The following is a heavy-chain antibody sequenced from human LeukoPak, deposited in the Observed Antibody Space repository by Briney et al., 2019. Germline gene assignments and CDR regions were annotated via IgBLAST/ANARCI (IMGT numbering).Heavy chain of an antibody. Sequence: GGSLRLSCAASGFTFSSYSMNWVRQAPGKGLEWVSSISSSSSYIYYADSVKGRFTISRDNAKNSLYLQMNSLRAEDTAVYYCARGLSNRGYSGYVPIDYWGQGTLVTVSS. V-gene: IGHV3-21*01. D-gene: IGHD5-12*01. J-gene: IGHJ4*02. CDR2: ISSSSSYI. CDR1: GFTFSSYS. CDR3: ARGLSNRGYSGYVPIDY.